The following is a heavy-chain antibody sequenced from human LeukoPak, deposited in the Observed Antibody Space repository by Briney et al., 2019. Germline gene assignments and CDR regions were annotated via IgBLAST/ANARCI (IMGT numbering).Heavy chain of an antibody. CDR2: ISSSSSYI. V-gene: IGHV3-21*01. D-gene: IGHD3-3*01. CDR3: ARGDPFWSGYYYLDY. J-gene: IGHJ4*02. Sequence: PGGSLRLSCAASGFTFSSYSMNWGRQAPGKGLEWVSSISSSSSYIYYADSVKGRFTISRDNSKNTLYLQMNSLRAEDTAVYYSARGDPFWSGYYYLDYWGQGTLVTVSS. CDR1: GFTFSSYS.